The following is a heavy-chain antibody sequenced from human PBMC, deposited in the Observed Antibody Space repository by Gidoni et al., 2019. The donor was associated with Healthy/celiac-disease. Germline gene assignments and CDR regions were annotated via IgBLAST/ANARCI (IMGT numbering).Heavy chain of an antibody. CDR1: GFTFSSYG. CDR2: ISYDGSNK. J-gene: IGHJ4*02. D-gene: IGHD6-19*01. V-gene: IGHV3-30*18. CDR3: AKDTSSALDY. Sequence: QVQLVESGGGVVQPGRSLRLSCAASGFTFSSYGMHWCRPAPGKGLEWVAVISYDGSNKYYAVSVTGRFTISRDNSKNTLYLQMNSLRAEDTAVYYCAKDTSSALDYWGQGTLVTVSS.